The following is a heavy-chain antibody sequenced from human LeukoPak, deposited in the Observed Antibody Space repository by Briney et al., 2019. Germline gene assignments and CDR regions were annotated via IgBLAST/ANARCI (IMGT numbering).Heavy chain of an antibody. J-gene: IGHJ4*02. CDR2: ISSSSSYI. Sequence: GGSLRLSCAASGFTIRSYSMSWVRQAPGKGLEWVSSISSSSSYIYYADSVKGRFTISRDNAKNSLYLQMNSLRAEDTAVYYCARGGSSWPVGLLDYWGQGTLVTVSS. CDR1: GFTIRSYS. D-gene: IGHD6-13*01. V-gene: IGHV3-21*01. CDR3: ARGGSSWPVGLLDY.